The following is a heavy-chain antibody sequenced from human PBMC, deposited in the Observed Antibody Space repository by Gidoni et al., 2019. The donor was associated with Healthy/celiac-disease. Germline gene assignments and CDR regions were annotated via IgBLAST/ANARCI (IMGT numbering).Heavy chain of an antibody. CDR2: ISCDGSNK. D-gene: IGHD2-15*01. J-gene: IGHJ4*02. CDR3: ARGIGDYGDY. CDR1: GFTFSSYA. Sequence: AESGGGVVQPGRSLRLSCAASGFTFSSYAMHWVRQAPGKGLEWVAVISCDGSNKYYADSVKGRFTISRDNSKNTLYLQMHSLRAEDTAVYYCARGIGDYGDYWGQGTLVTVSS. V-gene: IGHV3-30-3*01.